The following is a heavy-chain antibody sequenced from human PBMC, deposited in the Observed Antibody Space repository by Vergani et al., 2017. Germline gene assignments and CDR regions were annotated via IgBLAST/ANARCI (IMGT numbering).Heavy chain of an antibody. D-gene: IGHD2-2*01. CDR3: ARRVPFSAFEGQMLCYGLDV. CDR2: ISGYNGNT. Sequence: QVQLVQSGAEVKKPGSSVKVSCKVSGYTLTELSMHWVRQAPGQGLEWLGWISGYNGNTNYAQKLQGRVTMTTDTSTSKAYMELRNLRSDDTAVYYCARRVPFSAFEGQMLCYGLDVWGQGTTVTVSS. J-gene: IGHJ6*02. V-gene: IGHV1-18*01. CDR1: GYTLTELS.